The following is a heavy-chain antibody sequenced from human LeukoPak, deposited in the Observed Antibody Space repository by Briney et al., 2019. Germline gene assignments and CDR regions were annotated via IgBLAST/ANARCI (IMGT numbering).Heavy chain of an antibody. V-gene: IGHV5-51*01. CDR2: IYPDDFDT. D-gene: IGHD1-26*01. CDR3: ARHGKLSASRNWFDP. J-gene: IGHJ5*02. Sequence: PGESLKISCKASGYSFTSYWIAWVRQMPGKGLEWMGVIYPDDFDTRYSPSFQGQVTISADKSISTAFLQWSSLKASDTAIDYCARHGKLSASRNWFDPWGQGTLVTVSS. CDR1: GYSFTSYW.